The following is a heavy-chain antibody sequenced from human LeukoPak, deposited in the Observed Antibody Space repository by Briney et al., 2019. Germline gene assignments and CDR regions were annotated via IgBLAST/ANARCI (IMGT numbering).Heavy chain of an antibody. CDR1: GFTFSGYA. CDR3: AKMVREFYTISYYFDY. CDR2: ISGSGAGT. Sequence: GASLRLSCAASGFTFSGYAMNWVRQAPGKGLEWVSGISGSGAGTYYTDSVKGRFTISRDNSKNTLYLQMNSLRADDTAVYYCAKMVREFYTISYYFDYWGQGTLVTVSS. J-gene: IGHJ4*02. V-gene: IGHV3-23*01. D-gene: IGHD2-8*01.